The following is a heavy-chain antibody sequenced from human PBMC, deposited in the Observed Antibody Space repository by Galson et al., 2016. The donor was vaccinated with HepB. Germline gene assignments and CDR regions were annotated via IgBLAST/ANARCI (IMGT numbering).Heavy chain of an antibody. CDR2: ISDSGSAI. J-gene: IGHJ6*02. D-gene: IGHD3-10*01. CDR3: VRGEVRGLYCRGLDV. CDR1: GFTLTTYG. Sequence: SLRLSCAASGFTLTTYGMDWVRQAPGKGLEWVSYISDSGSAILYADSVKGRFTIFRDTAKNSLYLQMNGLRDEDTAVYYCVRGEVRGLYCRGLDVWGQGTTVTVSS. V-gene: IGHV3-48*02.